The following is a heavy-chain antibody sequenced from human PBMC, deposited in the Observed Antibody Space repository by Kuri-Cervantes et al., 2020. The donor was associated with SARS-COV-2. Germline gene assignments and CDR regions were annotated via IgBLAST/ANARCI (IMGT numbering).Heavy chain of an antibody. J-gene: IGHJ6*03. CDR1: GGSISSSSYY. CDR3: ARGINGYFFFYYLDV. CDR2: ISYSGST. Sequence: SDTLSLTCSVSGGSISSSSYYWGWIRQPPGKGLEWVGSISYSGSTYYNPSLKSRITISVDTSKNQFSLKLSSVTAADTAVYYCARGINGYFFFYYLDVWGKGTTVTVSS. V-gene: IGHV4-39*01. D-gene: IGHD3-22*01.